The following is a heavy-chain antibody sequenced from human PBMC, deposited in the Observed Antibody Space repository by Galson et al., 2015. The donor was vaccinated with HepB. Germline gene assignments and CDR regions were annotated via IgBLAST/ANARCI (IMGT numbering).Heavy chain of an antibody. D-gene: IGHD5-18*01. J-gene: IGHJ6*02. V-gene: IGHV3-30*18. CDR3: AKELPSARTYYYYYGMDV. Sequence: SLRLSCAASGFSFSSYDMHWVRQAPGKGLEWVAVISYDGTNTYYADSVKGRFTISRDNSTNTLYLQMNSLRPEDTAVYSCAKELPSARTYYYYYGMDVWGQGTTVTVS. CDR1: GFSFSSYD. CDR2: ISYDGTNT.